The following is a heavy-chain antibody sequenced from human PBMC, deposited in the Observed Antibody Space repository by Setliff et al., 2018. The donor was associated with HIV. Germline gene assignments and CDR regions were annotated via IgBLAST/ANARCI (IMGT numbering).Heavy chain of an antibody. Sequence: SETLSLTCTVSGGSIDSYYCTWIRQPPGKGLEWIGHIYTSGFSNYNPSLKSRVTISLDTSKNQFSLNLTSVTAADTALYYCARDQGSPPSRGDIWGQGTMVTVSS. J-gene: IGHJ3*02. V-gene: IGHV4-4*08. CDR3: ARDQGSPPSRGDI. CDR2: IYTSGFS. CDR1: GGSIDSYY.